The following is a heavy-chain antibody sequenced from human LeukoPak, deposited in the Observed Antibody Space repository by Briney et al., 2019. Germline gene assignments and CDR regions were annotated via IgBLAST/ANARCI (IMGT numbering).Heavy chain of an antibody. J-gene: IGHJ4*02. CDR1: GFTFSSDW. V-gene: IGHV3-7*03. CDR3: ARFPRDPWRFDY. D-gene: IGHD5-12*01. CDR2: IKEDGSES. Sequence: GGSLRLSCVVSGFTFSSDWITWVRQAPGKGLEWVANIKEDGSESYYVDSVKGRFTISRDNTKNSLYLQMNSLRAEDTAVYYCARFPRDPWRFDYWGQGTLVSVSS.